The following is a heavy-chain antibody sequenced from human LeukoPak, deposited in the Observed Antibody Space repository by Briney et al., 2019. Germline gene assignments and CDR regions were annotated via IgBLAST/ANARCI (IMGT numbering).Heavy chain of an antibody. CDR3: ARGGAAAGTTGNWFDP. CDR2: IIPILGIA. V-gene: IGHV1-69*04. J-gene: IGHJ5*02. Sequence: ASVKVSCKASGGTFSSYAISWVRQAPGQGLEWMGRIIPILGIANYAQKFQGRVTITADKSTSTAYMELSSLRSEDTAVYYCARGGAAAGTTGNWFDPWGQGTLVTVSS. D-gene: IGHD6-13*01. CDR1: GGTFSSYA.